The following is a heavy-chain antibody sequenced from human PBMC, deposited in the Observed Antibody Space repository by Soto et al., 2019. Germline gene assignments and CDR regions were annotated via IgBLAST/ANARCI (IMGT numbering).Heavy chain of an antibody. D-gene: IGHD6-13*01. CDR2: IYWNDDK. CDR1: GFSLSTSGVG. Sequence: PTLVNPTQTLTLTCTFSGFSLSTSGVGVDWIRQPPGKALEWLALIYWNDDKRYSPSLKSRLTITKDTSKNQVVLTMTNMDPVDTATYYCAHSAGHSSSWYKHFDYWGQGTLVTVSS. CDR3: AHSAGHSSSWYKHFDY. J-gene: IGHJ4*02. V-gene: IGHV2-5*01.